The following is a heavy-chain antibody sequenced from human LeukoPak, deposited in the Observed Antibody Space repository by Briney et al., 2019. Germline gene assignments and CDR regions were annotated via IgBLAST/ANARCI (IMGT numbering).Heavy chain of an antibody. D-gene: IGHD6-19*01. CDR1: GGSISSSSYY. Sequence: SETLSLTCTVSGGSISSSSYYWGWIRQPPGKGLEWIGSIYYSGSTYYNPSLKSRVTISVDTSKNQFSLKLSSVTAADTAVYYCARGEGSSGWYGVDYWGQGTLVTVSS. CDR3: ARGEGSSGWYGVDY. J-gene: IGHJ4*02. CDR2: IYYSGST. V-gene: IGHV4-39*01.